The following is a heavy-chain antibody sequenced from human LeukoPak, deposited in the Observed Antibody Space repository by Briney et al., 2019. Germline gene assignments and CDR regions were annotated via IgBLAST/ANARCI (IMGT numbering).Heavy chain of an antibody. J-gene: IGHJ4*02. CDR2: LSGSGGST. D-gene: IGHD6-19*01. Sequence: GGSLTLSCAASRFTFSSYAMRWVPQAPGLGLEWVSALSGSGGSTYYADSVKGRFTISRDNSKNTLYLQMNSLRAEDTAVYYCAKETAGYFDYWGQGTLVTVSS. CDR1: RFTFSSYA. V-gene: IGHV3-23*01. CDR3: AKETAGYFDY.